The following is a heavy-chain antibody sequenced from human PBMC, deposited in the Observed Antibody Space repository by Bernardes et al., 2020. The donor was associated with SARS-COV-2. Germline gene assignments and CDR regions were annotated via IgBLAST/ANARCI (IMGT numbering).Heavy chain of an antibody. J-gene: IGHJ3*02. V-gene: IGHV3-23*01. CDR1: GFTFSPYA. Sequence: GSLRPSCAASGFTFSPYAMSWVRQAPGKGLELVLGVSKSGVYTYYADPVKGRFTISRDNSKNTLYLQMNSLRAEDTAMYYCAKGYLGYCTSGTCDEDDGRDIWGQGTMVTVSS. D-gene: IGHD2-15*01. CDR2: VSKSGVYT. CDR3: AKGYLGYCTSGTCDEDDGRDI.